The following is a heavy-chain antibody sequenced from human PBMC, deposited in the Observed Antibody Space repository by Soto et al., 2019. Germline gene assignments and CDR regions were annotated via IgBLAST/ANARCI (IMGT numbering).Heavy chain of an antibody. Sequence: QVQLQESGPGLVKPSETLSLTCTVSGYSISNYYWSWIRQPPGKGLEWIGYIYYSGNTDYNPSLKGRVSISVDTSKNQFSLKLTSVTTADTAVYYCTNLGALDDASDIWGQGTMVTVSS. D-gene: IGHD3-16*01. CDR2: IYYSGNT. CDR1: GYSISNYY. J-gene: IGHJ3*02. CDR3: TNLGALDDASDI. V-gene: IGHV4-59*01.